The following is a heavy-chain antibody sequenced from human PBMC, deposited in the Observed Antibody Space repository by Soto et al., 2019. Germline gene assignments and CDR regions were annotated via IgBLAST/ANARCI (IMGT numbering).Heavy chain of an antibody. CDR2: VYYGGST. V-gene: IGHV4-39*01. J-gene: IGHJ4*02. CDR1: GDSIDRTSYF. CDR3: ARHAQLELDGY. D-gene: IGHD1-1*01. Sequence: QLQLQESGPGHVKPSETLSLTCTVSGDSIDRTSYFWGWIRQPPGKGLEWIGSVYYGGSTYYNPSLKSRLTLSVDPSTNQLSLKVRSVTAADTAVYYCARHAQLELDGYWGQGTLVTVSS.